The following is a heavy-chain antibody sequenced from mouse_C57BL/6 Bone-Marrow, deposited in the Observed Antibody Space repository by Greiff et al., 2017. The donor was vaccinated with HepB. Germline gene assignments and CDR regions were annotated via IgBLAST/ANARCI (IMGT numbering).Heavy chain of an antibody. J-gene: IGHJ2*01. D-gene: IGHD2-2*01. CDR3: ARYGYDDFHYFDY. Sequence: VQLQQPGAELVRPGSSVKLSCKASGYTFTSYWMDWVKQRPGQGLEWIGNIYPSDSETHYNQKFKDKATLTVDKSSSTAYMQLSSLTSEDSAVYYCARYGYDDFHYFDYWGQGTTLTVSS. V-gene: IGHV1-61*01. CDR2: IYPSDSET. CDR1: GYTFTSYW.